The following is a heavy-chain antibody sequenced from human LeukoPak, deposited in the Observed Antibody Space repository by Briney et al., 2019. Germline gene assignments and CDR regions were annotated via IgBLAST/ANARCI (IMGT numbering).Heavy chain of an antibody. V-gene: IGHV3-23*01. CDR3: AKALGYCSSTSCYSFDY. CDR1: GFTFSSYA. J-gene: IGHJ4*02. CDR2: ISSSTLKI. D-gene: IGHD2-2*01. Sequence: GGSLRLSCAASGFTFSSYAMSWVRQAPGKGLEWVSAISSSTLKIYYADSVKGRFTISRDNSKNTLYLQMNSLRAEDTAVYYCAKALGYCSSTSCYSFDYWGQGTLVTVSS.